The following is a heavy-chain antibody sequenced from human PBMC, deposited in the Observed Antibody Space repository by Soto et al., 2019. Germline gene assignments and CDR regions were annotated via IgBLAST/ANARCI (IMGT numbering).Heavy chain of an antibody. D-gene: IGHD3-10*01. CDR1: GGSISSGGYY. Sequence: QVQLQESGPGLVKPSQTLSLTCTVSGGSISSGGYYWSWIRQHPGKGLEWIGYIYYSGSTYYNPSLKSRVTISGDTSKNQFSLKLSSVTAADTAVYYCARDVGFGFWDYYGMDVWGQGTTVTVSS. J-gene: IGHJ6*02. CDR2: IYYSGST. V-gene: IGHV4-31*03. CDR3: ARDVGFGFWDYYGMDV.